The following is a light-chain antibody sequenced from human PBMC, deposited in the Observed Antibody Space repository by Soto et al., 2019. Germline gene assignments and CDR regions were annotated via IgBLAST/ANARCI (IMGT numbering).Light chain of an antibody. CDR3: QQTYTTPRT. J-gene: IGKJ1*01. CDR1: QSISTF. CDR2: GST. V-gene: IGKV1-39*01. Sequence: IQMTQSPSSLSASNGDRVTISCRASQSISTFLYWYQQKPGKAPKLLIYGSTTLQSGVPSRFSGSGSGTDFTLTISSLQPEDFATYYCQQTYTTPRTFGQGTKVDIK.